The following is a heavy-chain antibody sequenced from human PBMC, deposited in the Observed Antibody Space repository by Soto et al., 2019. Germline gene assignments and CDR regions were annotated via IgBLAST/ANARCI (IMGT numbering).Heavy chain of an antibody. CDR3: ASHRPGYSSSSHYYYYYMDV. J-gene: IGHJ6*03. CDR2: INHSGST. Sequence: PSETLSLTCAVYGGSFSGYYWSWIRQPPGKGLEWIGEINHSGSTNYNPSLKSRVTISVDTSKNQFSLKLSSVTAADTAVYYCASHRPGYSSSSHYYYYYMDVWGKGTTVTVSS. D-gene: IGHD6-6*01. CDR1: GGSFSGYY. V-gene: IGHV4-34*01.